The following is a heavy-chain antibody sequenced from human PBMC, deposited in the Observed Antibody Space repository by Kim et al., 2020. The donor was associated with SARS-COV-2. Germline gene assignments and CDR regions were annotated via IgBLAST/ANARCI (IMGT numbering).Heavy chain of an antibody. Sequence: GGSLRLSCAASGFTFSNYWMDWVRQAPGKGLEWVANINEDGSARYYGDSVKGRFTISRDNAKNSVYLQMNSLRAEDTAVYFCAGVRYRSSYDTLDIWGQG. D-gene: IGHD6-13*01. CDR3: AGVRYRSSYDTLDI. V-gene: IGHV3-7*01. CDR1: GFTFSNYW. CDR2: INEDGSAR. J-gene: IGHJ3*02.